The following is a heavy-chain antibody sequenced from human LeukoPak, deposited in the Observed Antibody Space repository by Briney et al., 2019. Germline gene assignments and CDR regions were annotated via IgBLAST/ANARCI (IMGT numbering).Heavy chain of an antibody. CDR2: ISGNGDNT. V-gene: IGHV3-23*01. D-gene: IGHD4-23*01. CDR1: GFTFSSYA. CDR3: ARGRPHGNDY. J-gene: IGHJ4*02. Sequence: GGSLRLSCAASGFTFSSYAMSWVRQAPGKGLEWVSVISGNGDNTYYADSVKGRFTISRDNSKNTLYLQMNSLRVEDTAVYYCARGRPHGNDYWGQGTLVTVSS.